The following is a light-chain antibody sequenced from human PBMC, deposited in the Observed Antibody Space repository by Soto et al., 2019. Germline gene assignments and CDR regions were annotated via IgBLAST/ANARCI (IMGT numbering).Light chain of an antibody. CDR2: WAS. Sequence: DIVMTQSPDSLAVSLGERATINCKSSQSVLYSSNNKNYLAWYQQKPGQPPKLLIYWASTRESGVPDRVSGSGSWTDFTLTISSLQAEEVAVDYCQQYYSPPLTFGQGTKVEIK. CDR3: QQYYSPPLT. V-gene: IGKV4-1*01. CDR1: QSVLYSSNNKNY. J-gene: IGKJ1*01.